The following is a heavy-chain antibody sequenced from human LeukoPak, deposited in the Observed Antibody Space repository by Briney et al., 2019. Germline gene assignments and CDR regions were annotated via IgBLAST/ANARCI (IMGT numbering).Heavy chain of an antibody. Sequence: GGSLRLSCSASGFTFSTFATHWVRQAPGKGLEWVAVIWYDGSNKYYTDSVKGRFTVSRDNAKNTLSLQMNGLRAEDTAVYYCARDYSGCADHWGQGTLVTVSS. CDR1: GFTFSTFA. J-gene: IGHJ4*02. D-gene: IGHD5-12*01. CDR2: IWYDGSNK. V-gene: IGHV3-33*01. CDR3: ARDYSGCADH.